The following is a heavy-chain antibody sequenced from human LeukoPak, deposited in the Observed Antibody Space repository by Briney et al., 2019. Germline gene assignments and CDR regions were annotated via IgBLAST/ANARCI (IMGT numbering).Heavy chain of an antibody. CDR3: ARHMSVSYDAFDL. J-gene: IGHJ3*01. Sequence: PSETLSLTCSVSDGSTTGYYWSWIRQPPGKGLEWIAYVYYTGRTLYNPSLESRVTISVDTSKTRFSLTVTSVTAADTAVYYCARHMSVSYDAFDLWGRGTTVTVSS. CDR2: VYYTGRT. V-gene: IGHV4-59*08. CDR1: DGSTTGYY. D-gene: IGHD3-10*01.